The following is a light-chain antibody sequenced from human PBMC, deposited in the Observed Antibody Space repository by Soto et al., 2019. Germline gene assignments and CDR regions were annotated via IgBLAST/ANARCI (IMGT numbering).Light chain of an antibody. Sequence: QSVLTQPPSVSAAPGRQVTISCSGSSSNVGNNFVSWYLHRPGKAPELLIYDNNKRPSGIPDRFSGSKSGTSATLGITGLQTGDEADYYCGTWDSSLSAHVFGTGTKVTVL. V-gene: IGLV1-51*01. CDR3: GTWDSSLSAHV. CDR1: SSNVGNNF. J-gene: IGLJ1*01. CDR2: DNN.